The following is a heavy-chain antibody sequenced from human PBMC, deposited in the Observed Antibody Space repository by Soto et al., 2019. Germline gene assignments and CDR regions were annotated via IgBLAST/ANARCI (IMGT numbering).Heavy chain of an antibody. CDR2: ISAYNGNT. J-gene: IGHJ4*02. Sequence: QVQLVQSGAEVKKPGASVKVSCKASGYTFTSYGISWVRQAPGQGLEWMGWISAYNGNTNYAQKLQGRVTMTTDTXTXTAYMELRSLRSDDTAVYYCARLYCSGGSCYSGDDYWGQGTLVTVSS. CDR1: GYTFTSYG. CDR3: ARLYCSGGSCYSGDDY. V-gene: IGHV1-18*01. D-gene: IGHD2-15*01.